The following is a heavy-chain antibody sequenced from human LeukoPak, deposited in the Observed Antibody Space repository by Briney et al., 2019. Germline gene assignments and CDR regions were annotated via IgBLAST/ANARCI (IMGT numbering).Heavy chain of an antibody. CDR1: GFTFSTYS. Sequence: GGSLRLSFEASGFTFSTYSMNWVRQAPGTGLEWFSSISSSSSYIYYADSVKGRFTISRDNAKNSLYLQMNSLRAEDTAVYYCARDCGGDCSPFDYWGQGTLVTVSS. CDR2: ISSSSSYI. D-gene: IGHD2-21*02. V-gene: IGHV3-21*01. J-gene: IGHJ4*02. CDR3: ARDCGGDCSPFDY.